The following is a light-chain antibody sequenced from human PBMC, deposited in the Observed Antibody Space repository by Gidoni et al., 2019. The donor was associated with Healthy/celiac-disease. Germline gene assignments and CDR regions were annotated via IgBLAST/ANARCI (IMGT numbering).Light chain of an antibody. CDR1: KLGVKY. CDR3: QAWDSSTGVV. CDR2: QDS. Sequence: SYELTQPPSVSVSPGQTASIPCSGDKLGVKYACWYQQKPGQSPVLVIYQDSKRPSVIPERFSGSNSGNTATLTISGTQAMDEADYYGQAWDSSTGVVFGGGTKLT. J-gene: IGLJ2*01. V-gene: IGLV3-1*01.